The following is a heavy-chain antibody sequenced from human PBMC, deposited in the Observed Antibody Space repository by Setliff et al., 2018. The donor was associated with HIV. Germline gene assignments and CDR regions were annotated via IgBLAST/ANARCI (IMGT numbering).Heavy chain of an antibody. CDR2: SYSNGGST. J-gene: IGHJ4*02. Sequence: PGGSLRLSCAASGFTFSHYSMNWVRQAPGKGLEWVASISYSNGGSTYYADSVKGRFTISRDNSKNTLYLQMSSLRAEDTAVYYCVKGGRYSADPLDYWGQGTLVTVSS. CDR3: VKGGRYSADPLDY. CDR1: GFTFSHYS. V-gene: IGHV3-64D*09. D-gene: IGHD1-26*01.